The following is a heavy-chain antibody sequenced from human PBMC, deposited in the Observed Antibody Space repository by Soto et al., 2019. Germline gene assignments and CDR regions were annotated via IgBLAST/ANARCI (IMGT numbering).Heavy chain of an antibody. D-gene: IGHD3-16*01. CDR3: ASLKSVRPNNWFDH. CDR1: GGSISSYY. V-gene: IGHV4-59*01. CDR2: IYYSGST. J-gene: IGHJ5*02. Sequence: SETLSLTCTVSGGSISSYYWSWIRQPPGKGLEWIGYIYYSGSTNYNPSLKSRVTISVDTSKNQFSLKLSSVTAADTAVYYCASLKSVRPNNWFDHWGQGTLVTVS.